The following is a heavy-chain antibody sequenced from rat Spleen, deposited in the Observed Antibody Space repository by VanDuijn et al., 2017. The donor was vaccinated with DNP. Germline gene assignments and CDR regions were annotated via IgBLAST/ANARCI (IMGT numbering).Heavy chain of an antibody. CDR3: AGRPPPTRGPFDY. J-gene: IGHJ2*01. D-gene: IGHD1-4*01. CDR2: ISNTGDNT. Sequence: EVQLVESGGGLVQPGRSMKLSCAASGFTYSNYVMAWVRQAPGKGLEWVASISNTGDNTYYSDSVKGRFSLSRDNAKSTLYLQMDSLRSDDTATYYCAGRPPPTRGPFDYWGQGIMVTVSS. V-gene: IGHV5-25*01. CDR1: GFTYSNYV.